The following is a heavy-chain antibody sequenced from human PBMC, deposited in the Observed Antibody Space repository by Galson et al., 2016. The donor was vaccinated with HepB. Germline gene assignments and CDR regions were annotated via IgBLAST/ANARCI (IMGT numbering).Heavy chain of an antibody. CDR1: GGTFSSYA. V-gene: IGHV1-69*06. Sequence: SVKVSCKASGGTFSSYAFIWVRQAPGQGLEWMGGIIPIFGTANYAQKFQGRVTITADKSTSTAYMELSSLKSEDTAVYYCARGPGYHYDNSGYYYPYWGQGSLVTVS. D-gene: IGHD3-22*01. CDR3: ARGPGYHYDNSGYYYPY. CDR2: IIPIFGTA. J-gene: IGHJ4*02.